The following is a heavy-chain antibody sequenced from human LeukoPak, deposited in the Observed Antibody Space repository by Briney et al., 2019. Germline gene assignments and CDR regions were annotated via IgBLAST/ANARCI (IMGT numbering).Heavy chain of an antibody. D-gene: IGHD6-19*01. J-gene: IGHJ3*02. CDR1: GFTFSSYE. Sequence: GGSLRLSCAASGFTFSSYEMNWVRQAPGKGLEWVSSISSSSSYIYYADSVKGRSTISRDNAKNSLYLQMNSLRAEDTAVYYCARDDYSSGGDVLDAFDIWGQGTMVTVSS. CDR3: ARDDYSSGGDVLDAFDI. CDR2: ISSSSSYI. V-gene: IGHV3-21*01.